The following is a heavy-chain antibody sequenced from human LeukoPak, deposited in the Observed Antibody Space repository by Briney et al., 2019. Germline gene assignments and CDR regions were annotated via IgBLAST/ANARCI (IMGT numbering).Heavy chain of an antibody. V-gene: IGHV3-33*01. CDR1: GFSFSTYG. J-gene: IGHJ4*02. D-gene: IGHD1-26*01. Sequence: GWSLRLSCAASGFSFSTYGMHWVRQAPGKGLEWVAVIWYDGSDKYHADSVKGRFTISRDNSKNTLFLQMNSLSAEDTAVYYCARDRSGNYLGYFDYWGQGTLVSVSS. CDR2: IWYDGSDK. CDR3: ARDRSGNYLGYFDY.